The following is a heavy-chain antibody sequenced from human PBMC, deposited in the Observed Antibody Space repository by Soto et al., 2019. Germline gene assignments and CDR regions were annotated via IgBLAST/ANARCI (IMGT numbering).Heavy chain of an antibody. V-gene: IGHV1-69*13. CDR2: IIPIFGTA. CDR1: GGTFSSYA. CDR3: ARHRGRTAAAGSEPFGP. J-gene: IGHJ5*02. D-gene: IGHD6-13*01. Sequence: ASLKVSGEASGGTFSSYAISWVREAPGQGLEWMGGIIPIFGTANYAQKFQGRVTITADESTSTADMELSSLGSEDTAAYYCARHRGRTAAAGSEPFGPWRQGTLVTMSS.